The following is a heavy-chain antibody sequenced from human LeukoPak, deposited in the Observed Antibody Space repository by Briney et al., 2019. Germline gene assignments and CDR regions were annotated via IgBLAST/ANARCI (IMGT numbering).Heavy chain of an antibody. D-gene: IGHD3-3*01. CDR1: GGSISSYY. CDR2: IYYSGST. J-gene: IGHJ5*02. Sequence: SETLSLTCTVSGGSISSYYWSWIRQPPGKGLEWIGYIYYSGSTNYNPSLKSRVTISVDTSKNQFSLKLSSVTAADTAVYYCARGYYDFWSGYDEFDPWSQGTLVTVSS. V-gene: IGHV4-59*01. CDR3: ARGYYDFWSGYDEFDP.